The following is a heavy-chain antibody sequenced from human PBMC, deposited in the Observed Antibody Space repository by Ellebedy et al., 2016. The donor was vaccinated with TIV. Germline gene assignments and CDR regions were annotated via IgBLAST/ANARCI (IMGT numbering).Heavy chain of an antibody. CDR1: AFTFNDYA. D-gene: IGHD5-24*01. J-gene: IGHJ6*02. CDR3: AKPIGQMTQFQHAMDV. Sequence: GESLKISXEASAFTFNDYAMHWVRQAPGKGLEWVAFVSYDGSKTYYADSVKGRFTISRDNSKNTLYLQMNSLRAEDTAVYYCAKPIGQMTQFQHAMDVWGQGTTVTVSS. CDR2: VSYDGSKT. V-gene: IGHV3-30-3*02.